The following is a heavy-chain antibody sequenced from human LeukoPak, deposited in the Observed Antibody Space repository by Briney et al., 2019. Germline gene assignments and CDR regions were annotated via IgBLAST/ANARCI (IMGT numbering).Heavy chain of an antibody. CDR2: INAGNGNT. CDR1: GYTFTSYA. D-gene: IGHD1-20*01. Sequence: ASVKVSCKASGYTFTSYAMHWVRQAPGQRLEWMGWINAGNGNTKYSQKFQGRVTMTRNTSISTAYMELSSLRSEDTAVYYCARGDITAIGEGYYWGQGTLVTVSS. CDR3: ARGDITAIGEGYY. J-gene: IGHJ4*02. V-gene: IGHV1-3*01.